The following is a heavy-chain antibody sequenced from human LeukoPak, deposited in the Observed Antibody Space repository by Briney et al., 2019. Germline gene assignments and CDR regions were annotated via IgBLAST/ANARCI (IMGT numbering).Heavy chain of an antibody. CDR3: AKDRRGPPYYYDSSGSVFDY. J-gene: IGHJ4*02. CDR2: ISDSGGNT. V-gene: IGHV3-23*01. CDR1: GFTFSSYA. D-gene: IGHD3-22*01. Sequence: GSLRLSCAASGFTFSSYAMSWVRQAPGKGLQWVSGISDSGGNTYYADSVKGRFTISRDNSKNSLYLQMNSLRAEDTAVYYCAKDRRGPPYYYDSSGSVFDYWGQGTLVTVSS.